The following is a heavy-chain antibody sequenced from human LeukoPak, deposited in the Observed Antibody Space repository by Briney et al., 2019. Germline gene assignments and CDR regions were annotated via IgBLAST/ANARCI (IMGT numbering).Heavy chain of an antibody. V-gene: IGHV3-23*01. CDR1: GFTFSSYA. D-gene: IGHD3-22*01. CDR2: ISGSGGST. J-gene: IGHJ4*02. CDR3: AKDGGSWYDSSGYFDY. Sequence: GGSLRLSCAASGFTFSSYAMSWVRQAPGKGLEWVSAISGSGGSTYYADSVKGRFTISRDNSKNTLYLQMNSLRAEDTAVYYCAKDGGSWYDSSGYFDYWGQGTLVPVSS.